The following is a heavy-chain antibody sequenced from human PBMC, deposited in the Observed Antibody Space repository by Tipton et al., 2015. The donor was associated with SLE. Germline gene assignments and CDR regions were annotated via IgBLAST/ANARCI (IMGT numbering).Heavy chain of an antibody. CDR1: GFTFSSYG. CDR2: INSDGSST. J-gene: IGHJ4*02. Sequence: SLRLSCEASGFTFSSYGMHWVRQAPGKGLVWVSRINSDGSSTTYADSVKGRFTISRDNAKNTLHLQMNSLRVEDTALYYCAGTRYTNSAIEYWGQGTLVTVSS. D-gene: IGHD6-13*01. CDR3: AGTRYTNSAIEY. V-gene: IGHV3-74*03.